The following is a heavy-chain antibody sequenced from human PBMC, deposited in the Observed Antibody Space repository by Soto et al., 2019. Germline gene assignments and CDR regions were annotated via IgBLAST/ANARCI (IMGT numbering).Heavy chain of an antibody. J-gene: IGHJ6*02. CDR1: GGSISSGGYY. Sequence: SETLSLTCTVSGGSISSGGYYWSWIRQHPGKGLEWIGYIYYSGSTYYNPSLKSRVTISVDTSKNQFSLKLSSVTAADTAVYYCARAPSVGHYYYGLDVWGQGTTVTVSS. V-gene: IGHV4-31*03. CDR3: ARAPSVGHYYYGLDV. CDR2: IYYSGST. D-gene: IGHD1-26*01.